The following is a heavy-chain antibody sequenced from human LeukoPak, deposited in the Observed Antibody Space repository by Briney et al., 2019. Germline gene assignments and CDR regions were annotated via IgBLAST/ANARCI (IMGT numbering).Heavy chain of an antibody. Sequence: ASVKVSCKASGYTFTGYYMHWVRQAPGQGLEWMGIINPSGGSTSYAQKFQGRVTMTRDTSTSTVYMELSSLRSEDTAVYYCARSHFRGAAADNPFDYWGQGTLVTVSS. CDR3: ARSHFRGAAADNPFDY. J-gene: IGHJ4*02. CDR2: INPSGGST. V-gene: IGHV1-46*01. CDR1: GYTFTGYY. D-gene: IGHD6-13*01.